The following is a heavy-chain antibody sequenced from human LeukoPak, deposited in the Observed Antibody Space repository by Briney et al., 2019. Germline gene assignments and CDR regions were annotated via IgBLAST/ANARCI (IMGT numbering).Heavy chain of an antibody. Sequence: SETLSLTCAVSGGSFSGYYWSWIRQPPGKGLEWIGEINHSGSTNYNPSLKRRVTISADTSKNQFSLKLSSVTAADTAVYYCAREGVQQLAPDYWGQGTLVTVSS. CDR2: INHSGST. J-gene: IGHJ4*02. D-gene: IGHD6-13*01. V-gene: IGHV4-34*01. CDR3: AREGVQQLAPDY. CDR1: GGSFSGYY.